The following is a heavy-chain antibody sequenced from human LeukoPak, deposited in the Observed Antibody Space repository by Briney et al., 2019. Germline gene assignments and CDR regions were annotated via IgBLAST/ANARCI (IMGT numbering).Heavy chain of an antibody. CDR2: IKQDGSEK. D-gene: IGHD4-11*01. Sequence: GGSLRLSCAASGFTFSSHWMSWVRQAPGKGLEWVANIKQDGSEKYYVDPVKGRLTIYRDNAKNSLYLQMNSLRAEDTAVYYCARDSNYAIDQYYYYYMDVWGKGTTVTVSS. J-gene: IGHJ6*03. V-gene: IGHV3-7*01. CDR1: GFTFSSHW. CDR3: ARDSNYAIDQYYYYYMDV.